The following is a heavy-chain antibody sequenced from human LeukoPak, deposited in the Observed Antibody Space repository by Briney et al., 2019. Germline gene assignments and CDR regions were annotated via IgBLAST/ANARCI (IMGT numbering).Heavy chain of an antibody. Sequence: GGSLRLSCAASGFSFSDHYMEWVRLAPGKGLEWVGRIKNKANSYGTDYAASVKGRFTLSRDDSKDSLYLQMNSLRSEDTALYYCTRVRLGAATRYFDYWGQGTLVTVSS. CDR1: GFSFSDHY. CDR3: TRVRLGAATRYFDY. V-gene: IGHV3-72*01. CDR2: IKNKANSYGT. D-gene: IGHD1-26*01. J-gene: IGHJ4*02.